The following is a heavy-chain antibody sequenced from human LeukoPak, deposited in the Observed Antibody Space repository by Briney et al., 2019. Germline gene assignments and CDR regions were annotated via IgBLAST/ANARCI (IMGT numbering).Heavy chain of an antibody. CDR3: ARDRYYDFWSGYYDGTPLDY. J-gene: IGHJ4*02. Sequence: PGGSLRLSCVASGFTFSSYSMNWVRQAPGKGLEWVSYISSSSSTIYYADSVKGRFTISRDNAKNSLYLQMNSLRAEDTAVYYCARDRYYDFWSGYYDGTPLDYWGQGTLVTVSS. CDR2: ISSSSSTI. D-gene: IGHD3-3*01. V-gene: IGHV3-48*01. CDR1: GFTFSSYS.